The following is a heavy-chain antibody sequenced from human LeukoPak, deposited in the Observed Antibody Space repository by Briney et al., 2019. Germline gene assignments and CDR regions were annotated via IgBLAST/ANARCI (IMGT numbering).Heavy chain of an antibody. D-gene: IGHD1-26*01. CDR2: IYYSGST. V-gene: IGHV4-39*01. CDR1: GGSISSSGYY. Sequence: SQTLSLTCTVSGGSISSSGYYWGWIRQPPGKGLEWIASIYYSGSTYYNPSLRSRVTISVDTSKNQLSLKLSSLTAADTAVYYCARHEYSGSYYGLSWFDPWGQGTLVTVSS. J-gene: IGHJ5*02. CDR3: ARHEYSGSYYGLSWFDP.